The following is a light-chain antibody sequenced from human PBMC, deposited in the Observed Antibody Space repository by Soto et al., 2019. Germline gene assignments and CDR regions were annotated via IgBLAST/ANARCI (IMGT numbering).Light chain of an antibody. J-gene: IGKJ4*01. Sequence: EFVLTQSPGTLSLSPGERATLSCRASQSLNGRYLAWYKQKPGQAPRPLINATSSRATGIPDRFSGSGSGTDFILTISRLEPEDFAMYYCQQFGGSPRLTFGGGTKVEIK. CDR3: QQFGGSPRLT. V-gene: IGKV3-20*01. CDR1: QSLNGRY. CDR2: ATS.